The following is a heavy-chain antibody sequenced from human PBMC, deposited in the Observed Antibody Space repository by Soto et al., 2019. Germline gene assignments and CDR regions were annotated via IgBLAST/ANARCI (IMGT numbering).Heavy chain of an antibody. Sequence: GGSLRLSCAASGFTFSSYAMSWVRQAPGKGLEWVSAISGSGGSTYYADSVKGRFTISRDNSKNTLYLQMNSLRAEDTAVYYCAKGIVLMVYAIYFDYWGQGTLVTVSS. D-gene: IGHD2-8*01. CDR2: ISGSGGST. V-gene: IGHV3-23*01. J-gene: IGHJ4*02. CDR1: GFTFSSYA. CDR3: AKGIVLMVYAIYFDY.